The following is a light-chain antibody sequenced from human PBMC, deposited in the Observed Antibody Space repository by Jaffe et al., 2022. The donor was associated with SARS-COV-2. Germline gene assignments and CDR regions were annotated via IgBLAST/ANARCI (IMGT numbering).Light chain of an antibody. CDR1: QSVSNNY. CDR3: QQYTTSPPRT. CDR2: AAS. V-gene: IGKV3-20*01. Sequence: EIVLTQSPGTLSLSPGERATLSCRASQSVSNNYLAWYQHKPGQAPRLLIYAASSRASGIPDRFSGSGSGTDFTLTISSLEPEDFAVYYCQQYTTSPPRTFGQGTKVEIK. J-gene: IGKJ1*01.